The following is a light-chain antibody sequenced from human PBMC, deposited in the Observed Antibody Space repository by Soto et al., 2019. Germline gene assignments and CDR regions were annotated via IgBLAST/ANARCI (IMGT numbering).Light chain of an antibody. CDR1: QNINNW. CDR3: QHMRT. Sequence: DIQMTQSPSTLSASIGDRFAITCRASQNINNWIAWYQQKPGKAPKFLIYDASTLESGVPSRFSGSGFGTEFSLTISSLQPDDFGSYYCQHMRTFGQGTKVDI. V-gene: IGKV1-5*01. J-gene: IGKJ1*01. CDR2: DAS.